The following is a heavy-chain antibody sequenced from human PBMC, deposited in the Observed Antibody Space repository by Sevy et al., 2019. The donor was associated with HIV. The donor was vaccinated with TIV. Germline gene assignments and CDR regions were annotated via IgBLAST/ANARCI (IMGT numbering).Heavy chain of an antibody. CDR1: RFSFNGYG. D-gene: IGHD2-8*02. J-gene: IGHJ5*02. CDR3: ARGTPAFCTGGVCFNWFDP. V-gene: IGHV3-30*02. CDR2: IRYDGSNK. Sequence: GGSLRLSCAASRFSFNGYGMHWVRHAPGKGLEWVAFIRYDGSNKYYADSVKGRFTISRDDSKNTLYLQMNSLRAEDTALYYCARGTPAFCTGGVCFNWFDPWGQGTLVTVSS.